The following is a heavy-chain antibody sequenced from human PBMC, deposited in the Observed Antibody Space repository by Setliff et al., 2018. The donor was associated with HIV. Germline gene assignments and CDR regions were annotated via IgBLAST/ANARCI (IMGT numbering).Heavy chain of an antibody. Sequence: ASVKVSCKSSGYTFTDYYMHWVQQAPGKGLEWMGRVDPEDGETIYAEKFQGRVTITADTSTDTAYMELSSLRSEDTAVYYCATVGSGYYYYMDVWGKGTTVTVSS. D-gene: IGHD2-15*01. CDR2: VDPEDGET. CDR3: ATVGSGYYYYMDV. J-gene: IGHJ6*03. V-gene: IGHV1-69-2*01. CDR1: GYTFTDYY.